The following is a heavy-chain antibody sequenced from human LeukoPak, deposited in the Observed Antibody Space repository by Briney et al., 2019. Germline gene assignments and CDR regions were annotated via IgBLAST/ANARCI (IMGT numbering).Heavy chain of an antibody. Sequence: SETLSLTCAVYGGSFSGYYWSWIRQPPGKGLEWIGEINHSGSTNYNPSLKSRVTISVDTSKNQFSLKLSSVTAADTAVYYCARRREWLVPPGRWLDPWGQGTLVTVSS. CDR2: INHSGST. D-gene: IGHD6-19*01. CDR3: ARRREWLVPPGRWLDP. J-gene: IGHJ5*02. CDR1: GGSFSGYY. V-gene: IGHV4-34*01.